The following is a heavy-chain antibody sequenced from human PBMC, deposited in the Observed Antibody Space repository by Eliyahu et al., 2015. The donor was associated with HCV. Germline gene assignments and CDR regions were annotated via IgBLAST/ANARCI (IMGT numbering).Heavy chain of an antibody. J-gene: IGHJ6*02. V-gene: IGHV4-34*01. D-gene: IGHD3-22*01. CDR2: INHSGST. Sequence: QVQLQQWGAGLLKPSEXLSLTCAVYGGSFXGYYWSWIRQPPGKGLEWIGEINHSGSTNYNPSLKSRVTISVDTSKNQFSLKLSSVTAADTAVYYCASGRYDSPAYGMDVWGQGTTVTVSS. CDR3: ASGRYDSPAYGMDV. CDR1: GGSFXGYY.